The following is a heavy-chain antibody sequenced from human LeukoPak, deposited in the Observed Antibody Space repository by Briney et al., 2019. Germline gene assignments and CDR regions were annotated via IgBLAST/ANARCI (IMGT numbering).Heavy chain of an antibody. V-gene: IGHV1-69*13. CDR2: IIPIFGTA. Sequence: SVKVSCKASGGTFSSYAISWVRQAPGQGLEWMGGIIPIFGTANYAQKFQGRVTITADESTSTAYMELSSLRSEDTAVYYCARDRDFYDILTGYYYYYYGMDVWGQGTTVTVSS. CDR1: GGTFSSYA. J-gene: IGHJ6*02. CDR3: ARDRDFYDILTGYYYYYYGMDV. D-gene: IGHD3-9*01.